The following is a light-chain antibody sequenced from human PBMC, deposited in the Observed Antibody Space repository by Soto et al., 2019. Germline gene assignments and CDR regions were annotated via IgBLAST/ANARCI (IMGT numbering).Light chain of an antibody. CDR2: DAS. CDR1: QSVSSY. Sequence: EIVLTQSPATLSLSPGERATLSCRASQSVSSYLAWYQQKPGQAPRLLIYDASNRATGIPARFSGSGSGTDFTLTISRLEPEDFALFFCQHYGGSLWTFGQGTKVDIK. V-gene: IGKV3-11*01. CDR3: QHYGGSLWT. J-gene: IGKJ1*01.